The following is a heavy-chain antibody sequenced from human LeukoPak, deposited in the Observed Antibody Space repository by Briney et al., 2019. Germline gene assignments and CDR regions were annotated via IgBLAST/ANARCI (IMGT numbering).Heavy chain of an antibody. V-gene: IGHV3-23*01. D-gene: IGHD3-22*01. CDR1: GFTFRSYW. J-gene: IGHJ4*02. CDR2: ISGSGGST. CDR3: AKDTHYDSSGYYYSD. Sequence: GGSLRLSCAAPGFTFRSYWMSWVRQAPGKGLEWVSAISGSGGSTYYADSVKGRFTISRDNSKNTLYLQMNSLRAEDTAVYYCAKDTHYDSSGYYYSDWGQGTLVTVSS.